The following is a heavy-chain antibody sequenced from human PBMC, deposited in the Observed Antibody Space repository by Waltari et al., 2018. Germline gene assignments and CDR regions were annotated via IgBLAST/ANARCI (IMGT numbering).Heavy chain of an antibody. Sequence: QVQLQQWGAGLLKPSETLSLTCAVYGGSFSGYYWSWIRQPPGKGLEWIGEINHSGSTNYNPSLKSRVTISVDTSKNQFSLKLSSVTAADTAVYYCATGYSSGWPNWYFDLWGRGTLVTVSS. V-gene: IGHV4-34*01. CDR1: GGSFSGYY. D-gene: IGHD6-19*01. J-gene: IGHJ2*01. CDR3: ATGYSSGWPNWYFDL. CDR2: INHSGST.